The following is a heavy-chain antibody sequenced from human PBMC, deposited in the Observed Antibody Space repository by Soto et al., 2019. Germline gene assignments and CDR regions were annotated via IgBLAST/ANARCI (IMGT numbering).Heavy chain of an antibody. CDR2: ISGSGGRT. Sequence: EVQLLESGGGLVQPGGSLRLSCAASGFTFSSYGMSWVRQAPGKGLEWVSGISGSGGRTYYADSVKGRFTISRDNPKNTLYLQMNCLRAEDTAVYYCAKEGRYSSSRGYFDYWGQGTLVTVSS. J-gene: IGHJ4*02. D-gene: IGHD6-13*01. CDR3: AKEGRYSSSRGYFDY. CDR1: GFTFSSYG. V-gene: IGHV3-23*01.